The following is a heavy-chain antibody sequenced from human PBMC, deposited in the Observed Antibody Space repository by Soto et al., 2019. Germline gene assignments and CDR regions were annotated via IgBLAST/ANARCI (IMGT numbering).Heavy chain of an antibody. D-gene: IGHD3-9*01. CDR2: IIPILGIA. J-gene: IGHJ6*02. CDR1: GGTFSSYT. V-gene: IGHV1-69*02. Sequence: QVQLVQSGAEVKKPGSSVKVSCKASGGTFSSYTISWVRQAPGQGLEWMGRIIPILGIANYAQKFQGRVTITADKSTXRAXMXLGSLRSEDTAVYYCARGGGFDWLLTLYYYYYGMDVWGQGTTVTVSS. CDR3: ARGGGFDWLLTLYYYYYGMDV.